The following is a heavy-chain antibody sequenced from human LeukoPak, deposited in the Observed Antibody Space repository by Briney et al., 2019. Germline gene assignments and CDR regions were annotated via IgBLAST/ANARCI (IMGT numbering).Heavy chain of an antibody. Sequence: SETLSLTCAVYGGSFSGYYWSWIRQPPGKGLEWIGEINHSGSTNYNPSLKSRVTISVDTSKNQFSLKLSSVTAADTAVYYCARVPVPACSSTSCYMKRGNNWFDPWGQGTLVTVSS. CDR1: GGSFSGYY. J-gene: IGHJ5*02. CDR3: ARVPVPACSSTSCYMKRGNNWFDP. V-gene: IGHV4-34*01. CDR2: INHSGST. D-gene: IGHD2-2*02.